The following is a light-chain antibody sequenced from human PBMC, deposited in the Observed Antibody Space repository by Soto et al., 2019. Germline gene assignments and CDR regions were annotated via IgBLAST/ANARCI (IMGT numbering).Light chain of an antibody. V-gene: IGKV3D-7*01. CDR1: QSVSSSY. CDR2: GAS. Sequence: IVLTHSPGTLSLSPWERATLSCRASQSVSSSYLVWHQQKPGQAPRLVIHGASSRVTGLPARFSGSGSGTDFTLTISSLQPDDFATYYCQQYNSYWKFGQGTKVDIK. J-gene: IGKJ1*01. CDR3: QQYNSYWK.